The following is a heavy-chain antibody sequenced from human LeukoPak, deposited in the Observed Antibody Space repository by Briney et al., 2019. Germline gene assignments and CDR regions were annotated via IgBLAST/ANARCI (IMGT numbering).Heavy chain of an antibody. CDR1: GGSFSGYY. J-gene: IGHJ4*02. CDR2: INHSGST. D-gene: IGHD2-21*02. V-gene: IGHV4-34*01. Sequence: SETLSLTCAVYGGSFSGYYWSWIRQPPGKGLEWIGEINHSGSTNYNPSLKSRVTISVDTSKNQFSLKLSSVTAADTAVYYCAREAPPYCGGDCYTSPREDYWGQGTLVTVSS. CDR3: AREAPPYCGGDCYTSPREDY.